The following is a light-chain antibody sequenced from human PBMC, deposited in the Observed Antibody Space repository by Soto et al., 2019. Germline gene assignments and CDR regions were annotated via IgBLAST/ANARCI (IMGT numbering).Light chain of an antibody. Sequence: QSALTQSPSASASPGQSVTISCTGSSGHIGAYNYVSWYQQHPGKAPKLIIYEVNKRPSVVPDRFSGSKSGITASLTVSGLQADDEADYYCGAHAGSNTWVFGGGTKVTVL. CDR1: SGHIGAYNY. CDR3: GAHAGSNTWV. CDR2: EVN. V-gene: IGLV2-8*01. J-gene: IGLJ3*02.